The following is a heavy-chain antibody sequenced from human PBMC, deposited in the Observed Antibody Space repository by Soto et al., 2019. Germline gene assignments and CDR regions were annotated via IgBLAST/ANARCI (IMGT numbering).Heavy chain of an antibody. V-gene: IGHV3-9*01. CDR1: GFTFDDYA. Sequence: GGSLRLSCAASGFTFDDYAMHWVRQAPGKGLEWVSGISWNSGSIGYADSVKGRFTISRDNAKNSLYLQMNSLRAEDTALYYCAKDSPLMFTFGGVIVKSPDAFDIWGHGTMVTVSS. CDR2: ISWNSGSI. CDR3: AKDSPLMFTFGGVIVKSPDAFDI. D-gene: IGHD3-16*02. J-gene: IGHJ3*02.